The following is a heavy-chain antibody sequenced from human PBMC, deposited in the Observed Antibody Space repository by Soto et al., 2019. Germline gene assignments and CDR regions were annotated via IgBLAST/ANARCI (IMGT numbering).Heavy chain of an antibody. CDR1: AGSFNNYA. Sequence: QVQLVQSGAEVKKPGSSVKVSCRASAGSFNNYAISWVRQAPGQGLEWMGGFIPIFASTNYAEKFQGRVTITADEATSTTSMELTSLRSEDTAVYYCARSIGSPSFYFDFWGQGTLVTVSS. CDR3: ARSIGSPSFYFDF. V-gene: IGHV1-69*01. CDR2: FIPIFAST. J-gene: IGHJ4*02. D-gene: IGHD6-6*01.